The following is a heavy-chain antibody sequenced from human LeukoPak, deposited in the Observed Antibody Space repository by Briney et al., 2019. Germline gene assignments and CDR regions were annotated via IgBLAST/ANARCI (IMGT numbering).Heavy chain of an antibody. Sequence: ASVKVSCKASGYTFTAYYMHWVRQAPGQGLEWMGWINPSSGGTNYAQKFQGRVIMTRDTSIGTAYMELSRLRSDDTAVYYCASPSNYGSGSQLNYWGQGTLVTVSS. CDR3: ASPSNYGSGSQLNY. D-gene: IGHD3-10*01. J-gene: IGHJ4*02. CDR2: INPSSGGT. V-gene: IGHV1-2*02. CDR1: GYTFTAYY.